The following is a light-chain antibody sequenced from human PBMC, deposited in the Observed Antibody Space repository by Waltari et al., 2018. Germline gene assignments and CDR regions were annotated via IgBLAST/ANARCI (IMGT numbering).Light chain of an antibody. Sequence: SQLTPPPSAASASGGDRVPITCRASQAIRDWLVWYQQKPGRAPNLLMYGASTLRSGVPSRFSGSGSGTDFTLTIDSLQPEDFATYCCQQANSFPLTFGGGTKV. CDR2: GAS. CDR1: QAIRDW. V-gene: IGKV1-12*01. J-gene: IGKJ4*01. CDR3: QQANSFPLT.